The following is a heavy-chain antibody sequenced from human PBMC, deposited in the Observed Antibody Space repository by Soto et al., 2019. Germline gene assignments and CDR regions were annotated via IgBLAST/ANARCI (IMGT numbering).Heavy chain of an antibody. Sequence: PGGSLRLSCTASGFTFSSYAMSWVRQAPGKGLEWVSAISGSGGSTYYADSVKGRFTISRDNSKNTLYLQMNSLRAEDTAVYYCAKGATAMVKFYYGMDVWGQGTTVTAP. J-gene: IGHJ6*02. CDR1: GFTFSSYA. CDR3: AKGATAMVKFYYGMDV. CDR2: ISGSGGST. D-gene: IGHD5-18*01. V-gene: IGHV3-23*01.